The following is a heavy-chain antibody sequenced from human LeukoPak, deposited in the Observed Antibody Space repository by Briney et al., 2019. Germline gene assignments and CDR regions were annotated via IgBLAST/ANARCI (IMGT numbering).Heavy chain of an antibody. V-gene: IGHV3-11*06. CDR2: ISSSSSYT. Sequence: AGGSLRLSCAASGFTFSDYYMSWIRQAPGKGLEWVSYISSSSSYTNYADSVKGRFTISRDNAKNSLYLQMSSLRAEDTAVYYCARLGWATAPLDYWGQGTLVTVSS. CDR1: GFTFSDYY. D-gene: IGHD5-12*01. J-gene: IGHJ4*02. CDR3: ARLGWATAPLDY.